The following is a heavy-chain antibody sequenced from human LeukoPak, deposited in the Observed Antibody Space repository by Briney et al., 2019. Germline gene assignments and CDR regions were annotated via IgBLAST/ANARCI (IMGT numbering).Heavy chain of an antibody. CDR2: ISPDDKST. Sequence: GGSLRLSCAASGFTFSKNWLHWVRQAPGKGLVWVSRISPDDKSTSYADSVKGRFTISRDDAKKTLYLQMNSLRAEDTAVYYCARDALAAAGMDYWGQGTLVTVSS. CDR1: GFTFSKNW. V-gene: IGHV3-74*01. CDR3: ARDALAAAGMDY. D-gene: IGHD6-13*01. J-gene: IGHJ4*02.